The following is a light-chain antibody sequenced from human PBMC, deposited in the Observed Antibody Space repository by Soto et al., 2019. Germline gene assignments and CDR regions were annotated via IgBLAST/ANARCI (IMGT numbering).Light chain of an antibody. J-gene: IGKJ3*01. V-gene: IGKV1-12*01. CDR1: QGITTW. CDR3: QQDNSLPFT. CDR2: AAS. Sequence: DIRMTQSPSSVSAPVGDRVTITCRASQGITTWLAWYQQKPGKAPELLIYAASSLQGGVPSRFSGSGSWTDFTLTISSLQPDDSAPYECQQDNSLPFTFGPGTKVEI.